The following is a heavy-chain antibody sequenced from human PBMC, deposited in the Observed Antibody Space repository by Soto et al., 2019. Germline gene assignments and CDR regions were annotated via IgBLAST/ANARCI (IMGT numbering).Heavy chain of an antibody. D-gene: IGHD3-16*01. CDR1: GYSFTSNW. J-gene: IGHJ4*02. Sequence: PGESLKLSCQGSGYSFTSNWIGWVRQMPGKGLEWMGIINPADSDIKYSPSFQGQVTISADKSIGTAYLQWSSLKASDTAMYYCARHQRDDASRKIDCWGQGTLVTVSS. CDR3: ARHQRDDASRKIDC. CDR2: INPADSDI. V-gene: IGHV5-51*01.